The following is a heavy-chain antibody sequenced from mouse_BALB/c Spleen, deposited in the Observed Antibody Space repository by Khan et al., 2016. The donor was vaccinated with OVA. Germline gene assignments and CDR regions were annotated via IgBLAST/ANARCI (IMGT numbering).Heavy chain of an antibody. V-gene: IGHV1S135*01. J-gene: IGHJ3*02. CDR2: IDPFNGGS. Sequence: VQLQQSGPELMKPGASVKISCKASGYSFTTYYIHWVKQSHGKTLEWIGYIDPFNGGSTYNQKFKGKATLTVDKSSSTAYMHLSSLTSEDSAVYYCARRGSTSWFGYWGQGTLVTVSA. D-gene: IGHD1-1*01. CDR1: GYSFTTYY. CDR3: ARRGSTSWFGY.